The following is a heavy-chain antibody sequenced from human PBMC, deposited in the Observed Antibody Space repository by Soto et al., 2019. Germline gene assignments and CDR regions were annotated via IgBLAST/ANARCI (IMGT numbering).Heavy chain of an antibody. CDR3: ARLKSDCGSVMCYKGWVDY. V-gene: IGHV4-31*03. CDR2: IHYSGST. Sequence: QVQLQESGPGLVKPLQTLSLTCTVSVASISSGDYYWGWIRQHPGKGLERIGIIHYSGSTNYNPSLESRVTISVDTSKNQVSLKMSYVTAADTAVYYCARLKSDCGSVMCYKGWVDYWGQGTLVTVSS. D-gene: IGHD2-21*01. J-gene: IGHJ4*02. CDR1: VASISSGDYY.